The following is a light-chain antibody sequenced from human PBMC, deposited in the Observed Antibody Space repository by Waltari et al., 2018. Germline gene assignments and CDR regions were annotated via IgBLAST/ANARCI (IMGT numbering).Light chain of an antibody. Sequence: KFMLTQPHSVSESPGKTVTISCTRSRGNIASNNVQCFQQRPGSAPTTVIYEDYQSPSGVPDRFSGSIDSSSNSASLTISGLKTEDEADYYCQSYDGINWMFGGGTKLTVL. J-gene: IGLJ3*02. CDR1: RGNIASNN. V-gene: IGLV6-57*03. CDR3: QSYDGINWM. CDR2: EDY.